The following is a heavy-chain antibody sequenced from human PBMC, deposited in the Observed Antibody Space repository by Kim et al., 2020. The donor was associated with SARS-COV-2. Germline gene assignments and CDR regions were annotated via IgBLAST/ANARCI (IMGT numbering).Heavy chain of an antibody. D-gene: IGHD3-16*01. CDR3: ARGVGAFRPGGNYYYYMDV. J-gene: IGHJ6*03. CDR2: IYHSGST. Sequence: SETLSLTCAVSGGSISSSNWWSWVRQPPGKGLEWIGEIYHSGSTNYNPSLKSRVTISVDKSKNQFSLKLSSVTAADTAVYYCARGVGAFRPGGNYYYYMDVWGKGTTVTVSS. V-gene: IGHV4-4*02. CDR1: GGSISSSNW.